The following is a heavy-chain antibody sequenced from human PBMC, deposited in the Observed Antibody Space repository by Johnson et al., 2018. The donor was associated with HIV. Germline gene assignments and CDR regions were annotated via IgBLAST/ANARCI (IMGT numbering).Heavy chain of an antibody. D-gene: IGHD1-26*01. J-gene: IGHJ3*02. CDR2: ISGSGDST. V-gene: IGHV3-23*04. Sequence: MLLVESGGGLVQPGGSLRLSCAASGFTISSYDMTWVRQAPGKGLEWVSNISGSGDSTYYADPVDGRFTISRDNSKNTLYLQRNSLRAEETAVYYCERGEWYRGSYHRRDAFEIGGQGTMVTVSA. CDR3: ERGEWYRGSYHRRDAFEI. CDR1: GFTISSYD.